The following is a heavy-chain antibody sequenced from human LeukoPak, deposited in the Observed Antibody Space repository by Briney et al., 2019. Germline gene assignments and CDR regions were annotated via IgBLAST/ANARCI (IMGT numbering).Heavy chain of an antibody. CDR2: ISGNGGNT. CDR3: VRDEDIVVVITFDY. CDR1: GFTFTNYA. Sequence: GSLRLSCAASGFTFTNYAMSWVRQAPGKGLEWVSAISGNGGNTYYADSVEGRFTISRDNSKNTLYLQMDRLRVEDSAVYYCVRDEDIVVVITFDYWGQGTLVTVSS. J-gene: IGHJ4*02. D-gene: IGHD3-22*01. V-gene: IGHV3-23*01.